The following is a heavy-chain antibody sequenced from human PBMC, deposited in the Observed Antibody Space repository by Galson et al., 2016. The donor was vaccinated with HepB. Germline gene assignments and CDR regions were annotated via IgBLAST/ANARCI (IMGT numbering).Heavy chain of an antibody. Sequence: LSLTCTVSGGSISSGGYYWSWIRQHPGKGLEWIGYIYHSGSTYCNPSLKSRVTISVDTSKNQFSLKLSSVTAADTAVYFCARDRSSGSGSFGYWGQGTLVTVSS. CDR3: ARDRSSGSGSFGY. D-gene: IGHD3-10*01. CDR1: GGSISSGGYY. V-gene: IGHV4-31*03. J-gene: IGHJ4*02. CDR2: IYHSGST.